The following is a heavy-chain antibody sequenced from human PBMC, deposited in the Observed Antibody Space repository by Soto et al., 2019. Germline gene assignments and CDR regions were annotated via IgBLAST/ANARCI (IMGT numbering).Heavy chain of an antibody. D-gene: IGHD3-22*01. J-gene: IGHJ3*01. CDR3: AKTRLYDNNDYHRDGFDV. Sequence: EVKLLESGGGLVQPGGSVRLSCAASGFPFWTYSMSWVRQAPRKGLEWVSGISGGGTATYYTDSVKGRFTVSRDNSKDTLFLQMNTLRVEDTAVYYCAKTRLYDNNDYHRDGFDVWGPGTVVTVSS. CDR1: GFPFWTYS. V-gene: IGHV3-23*01. CDR2: ISGGGTAT.